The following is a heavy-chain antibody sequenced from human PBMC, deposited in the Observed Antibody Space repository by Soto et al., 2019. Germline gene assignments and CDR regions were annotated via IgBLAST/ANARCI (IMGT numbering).Heavy chain of an antibody. Sequence: QVQLQESGPGLVKPSQTLSLTCTVSGGSISSGGYYWSWIRQHPGKGLEWIWYIYYIGSTHYNPSLKSRVTISVDTSKNQFALKLSSVTAADTAVYYCARDRAAALETSIWGQGTMVTVSS. CDR3: ARDRAAALETSI. CDR2: IYYIGST. D-gene: IGHD2-15*01. CDR1: GGSISSGGYY. J-gene: IGHJ3*02. V-gene: IGHV4-31*03.